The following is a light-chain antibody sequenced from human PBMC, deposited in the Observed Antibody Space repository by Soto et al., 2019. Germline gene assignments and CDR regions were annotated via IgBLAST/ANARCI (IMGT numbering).Light chain of an antibody. CDR1: QSISTY. J-gene: IGKJ4*01. V-gene: IGKV3-11*01. CDR3: QQRSSWPLT. Sequence: ILVTQSPASPSFSPGEGATLFLRASQSISTYLAWYQQKPGQAPRLFIYDTFNRVSGVPDRFSGSGSGTVFTLTINNVAPEDSAIYYCQQRSSWPLTFGGGTKVEIK. CDR2: DTF.